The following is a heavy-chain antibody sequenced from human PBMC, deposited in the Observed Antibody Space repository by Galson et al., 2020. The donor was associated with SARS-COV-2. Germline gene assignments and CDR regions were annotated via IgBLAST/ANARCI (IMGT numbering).Heavy chain of an antibody. J-gene: IGHJ4*02. V-gene: IGHV2-26*01. CDR3: ARITWGWELLGYFDY. CDR1: GFSLSNARMG. CDR2: IFSNHEK. D-gene: IGHD1-26*01. Sequence: VSGTTLVKPTETLTLTCTVSGFSLSNARMGVSWIRQPPGKALEWLAHIFSNHEKSYSTPLKSRLTISKDTSKSQVVLTMTNMDPVDTATYYCARITWGWELLGYFDYWGQGTLVTVSS.